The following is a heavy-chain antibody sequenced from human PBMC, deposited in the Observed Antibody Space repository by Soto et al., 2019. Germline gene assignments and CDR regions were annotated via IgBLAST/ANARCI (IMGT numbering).Heavy chain of an antibody. D-gene: IGHD3-10*01. Sequence: PGGSLRHSYTGSGFTLIDHYMTWVRQAPGKRLEWVSYITNTGRATSYSDSVKGRFTISRDNAKNSLYLQMSSLRADDTAVYYGASGHTILEYWGLGT. CDR1: GFTLIDHY. J-gene: IGHJ4*02. CDR2: ITNTGRAT. CDR3: ASGHTILEY. V-gene: IGHV3-11*01.